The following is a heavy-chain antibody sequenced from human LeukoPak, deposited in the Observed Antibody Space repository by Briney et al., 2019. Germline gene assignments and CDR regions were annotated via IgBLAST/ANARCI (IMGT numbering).Heavy chain of an antibody. CDR2: ISSSGSTI. J-gene: IGHJ4*02. V-gene: IGHV3-48*03. CDR1: GFTFSSYE. CDR3: ARDGSYSSSWYFDY. D-gene: IGHD6-13*01. Sequence: GGSLRLSCAASGFTFSSYEMNWVRQAPGKGLEWVSYISSSGSTIYYADSVKGRFTISRDNAKNSLYLQMNSLRAEDTAVYYCARDGSYSSSWYFDYWGQGTLVTVSS.